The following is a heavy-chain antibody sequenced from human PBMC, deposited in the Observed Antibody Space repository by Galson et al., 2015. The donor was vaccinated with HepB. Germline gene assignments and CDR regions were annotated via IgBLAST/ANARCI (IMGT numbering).Heavy chain of an antibody. V-gene: IGHV3-30-3*01. Sequence: SLRLSCAASGFTFSSYALHWVRQAPGKGLEWVAVISYDGSNKYYADSVKGRFTISRDNSKNTLYLQMNSLRAEDTAVYYCAGSGVGIYGYYYYYMDVWGKGTTVTVSS. D-gene: IGHD3-16*01. J-gene: IGHJ6*03. CDR2: ISYDGSNK. CDR1: GFTFSSYA. CDR3: AGSGVGIYGYYYYYMDV.